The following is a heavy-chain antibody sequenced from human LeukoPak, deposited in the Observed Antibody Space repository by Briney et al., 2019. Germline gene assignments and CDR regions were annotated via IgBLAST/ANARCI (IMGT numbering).Heavy chain of an antibody. V-gene: IGHV4-34*01. CDR1: GGSFSGYY. CDR2: INHSGST. D-gene: IGHD5-24*01. CDR3: ARRYDGSFDY. Sequence: SETLSLTCAVYGGSFSGYYWSWIRQPPGKGLEWIGEINHSGSTNYNPSLKSRVTISVDTSKNQFSLKLSSVTAADTAVYYCARRYDGSFDYWGQGTLVTVSS. J-gene: IGHJ4*02.